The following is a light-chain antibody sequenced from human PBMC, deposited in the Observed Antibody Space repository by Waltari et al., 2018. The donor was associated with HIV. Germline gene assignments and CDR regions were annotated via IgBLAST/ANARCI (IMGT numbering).Light chain of an antibody. CDR1: QGISNY. V-gene: IGKV1-9*01. CDR2: AAS. CDR3: LQSRSFPFT. J-gene: IGKJ3*01. Sequence: LSASVGDRVIITCRASQGISNYLAWYQQEPGKAPKLLVYAASTLQSGVPSRFSGSGSGTELTLTISSLQPEDFATYYCLQSRSFPFTFGPGTKVDIK.